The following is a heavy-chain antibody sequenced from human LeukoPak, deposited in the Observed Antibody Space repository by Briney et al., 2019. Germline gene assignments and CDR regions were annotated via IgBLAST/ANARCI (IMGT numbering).Heavy chain of an antibody. J-gene: IGHJ4*02. CDR3: ARHADYYGSGSYYPGALDY. CDR1: GGSISSSDYY. D-gene: IGHD3-10*01. V-gene: IGHV4-39*01. Sequence: SETLSLTCTVSGGSISSSDYYWGWIRQPPGKGLEWIGSIYYSGSTYYSPSLKSRVTISVDTSKNQFSLKLSSVTAADTAVYYCARHADYYGSGSYYPGALDYWGQGTLSPSPQ. CDR2: IYYSGST.